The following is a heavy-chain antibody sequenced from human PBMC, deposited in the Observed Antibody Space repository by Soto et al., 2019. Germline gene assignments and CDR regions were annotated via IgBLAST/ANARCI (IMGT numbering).Heavy chain of an antibody. CDR1: GGSISSYY. CDR3: ARAKYSSSVWFDP. Sequence: TLSLTCTVSGGSISSYYWSWIRQPPGKGLEWIGYIYYSGSTNYNPSLKSRVTISVDTSKNQFSLKLSSVTAADTAMYYCARAKYSSSVWFDPWGQGTLVTVSS. J-gene: IGHJ5*02. V-gene: IGHV4-59*01. CDR2: IYYSGST. D-gene: IGHD6-6*01.